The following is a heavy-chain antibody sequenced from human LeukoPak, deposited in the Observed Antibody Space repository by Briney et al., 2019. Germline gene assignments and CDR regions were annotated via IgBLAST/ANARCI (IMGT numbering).Heavy chain of an antibody. CDR2: IYYSGST. CDR3: ARGPAYCGGDCYATNWFDP. CDR1: GGSISSGGYY. J-gene: IGHJ5*02. D-gene: IGHD2-21*02. V-gene: IGHV4-31*03. Sequence: PSETLSLTCTVSGGSISSGGYYWSWIRQHPGKGLEWIGYIYYSGSTYYNPSLKSRVTISVDTSKNQFSLKLSSVTAADTAVYYCARGPAYCGGDCYATNWFDPWGQGTLVTVSS.